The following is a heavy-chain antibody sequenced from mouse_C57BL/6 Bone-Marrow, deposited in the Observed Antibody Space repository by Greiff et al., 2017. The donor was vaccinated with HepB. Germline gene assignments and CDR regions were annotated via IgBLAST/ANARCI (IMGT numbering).Heavy chain of an antibody. CDR3: TISDDGYYRYWFAY. Sequence: VQLQQSGAELVRPGASVTLSCKASGYTFTDYEMHWVKQTPVHGLEWIGAIDPETGGTAYNQKFKGKAILTADKSSSPAYMELRSLTSEDSAVYYCTISDDGYYRYWFAYWGQGTLVTVSA. D-gene: IGHD2-3*01. J-gene: IGHJ3*01. CDR2: IDPETGGT. V-gene: IGHV1-15*01. CDR1: GYTFTDYE.